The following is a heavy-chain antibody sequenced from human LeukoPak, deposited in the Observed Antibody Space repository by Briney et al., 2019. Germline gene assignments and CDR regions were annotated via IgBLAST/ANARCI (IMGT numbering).Heavy chain of an antibody. CDR2: VSNSGDYI. V-gene: IGHV3-21*06. CDR1: GFSFSSYR. D-gene: IGHD2-8*01. Sequence: PGGSLRLSCAASGFSFSSYRMNWVRQAPGEGLEWVSSVSNSGDYIHYADSVKGRFTISRDNSKNSLYLQMNSLRAEDTAVYYCARALIGYYFDYWGQGTLVTVSS. CDR3: ARALIGYYFDY. J-gene: IGHJ4*02.